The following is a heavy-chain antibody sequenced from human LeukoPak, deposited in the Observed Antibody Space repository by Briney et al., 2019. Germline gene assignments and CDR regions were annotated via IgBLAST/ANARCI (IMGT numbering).Heavy chain of an antibody. V-gene: IGHV1-2*02. Sequence: GAPVKVSCKTSGYPFSDYYIHWIRQASGQGLESMGWINPKNGDTKYAQRSQGRLTITMDTSIDTVYMELRSLRYDDTAVYYCARLSALWGQGTLVTVSS. CDR1: GYPFSDYY. CDR3: ARLSAL. J-gene: IGHJ4*02. CDR2: INPKNGDT.